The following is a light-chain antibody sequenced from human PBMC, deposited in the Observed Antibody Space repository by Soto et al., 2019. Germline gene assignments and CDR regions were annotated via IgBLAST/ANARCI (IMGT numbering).Light chain of an antibody. CDR2: GAS. CDR3: QQYGSSLPWT. Sequence: EIVLTQSPGTLSLSPGERATLSCRASQSISSSYLAWYQQKPGQAPRLLIYGASSRATGIPDRFSGSGSGTNFTLTISRLEPEDFAVYYCQQYGSSLPWTFGQGIKV. CDR1: QSISSSY. V-gene: IGKV3-20*01. J-gene: IGKJ1*01.